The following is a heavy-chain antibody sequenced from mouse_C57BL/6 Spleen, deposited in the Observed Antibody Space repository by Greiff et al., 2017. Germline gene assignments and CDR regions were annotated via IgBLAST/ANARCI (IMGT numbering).Heavy chain of an antibody. Sequence: EVKLMESGGGLVQPTGSLKLSCAASGFSFNTYAMNWVRQAPGKGLEWVARIRSKSNNYATYYADSVKDRFTISRDDSESMLYLQMNNLKTEDTAMYYCVRGWADYWGQGTTLTVSS. D-gene: IGHD3-3*01. CDR2: IRSKSNNYAT. V-gene: IGHV10-1*01. CDR3: VRGWADY. J-gene: IGHJ2*01. CDR1: GFSFNTYA.